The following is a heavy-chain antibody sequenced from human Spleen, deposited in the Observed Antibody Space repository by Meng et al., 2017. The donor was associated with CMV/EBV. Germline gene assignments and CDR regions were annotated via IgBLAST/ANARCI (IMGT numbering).Heavy chain of an antibody. CDR2: INHSGST. J-gene: IGHJ4*02. Sequence: SETLSLTWAVYGGSLSGYYWSWIRQPPGKGLEWIGEINHSGSTNYNPSLRSRVTISVDTPKNQFSLKLSSVTAADPAVYYSARHSGIWFAKLSTYYWGQGNLVTVSS. V-gene: IGHV4-34*01. CDR3: ARHSGIWFAKLSTYY. D-gene: IGHD3-10*01. CDR1: GGSLSGYY.